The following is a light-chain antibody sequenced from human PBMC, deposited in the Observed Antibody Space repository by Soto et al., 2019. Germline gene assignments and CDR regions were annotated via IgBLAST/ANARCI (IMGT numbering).Light chain of an antibody. CDR3: QQSSYSPLT. CDR1: QSVDKNY. V-gene: IGKV3-20*01. CDR2: DAS. Sequence: EIVLTQSPGTLSLSPGERATLSCRASQSVDKNYLAWFQQKPGQAPRLLIYDASNRATGVPDRFGGTGSGTDFTLIINRLEPEDFAIYYCQQSSYSPLTFGGGTRIEIK. J-gene: IGKJ4*01.